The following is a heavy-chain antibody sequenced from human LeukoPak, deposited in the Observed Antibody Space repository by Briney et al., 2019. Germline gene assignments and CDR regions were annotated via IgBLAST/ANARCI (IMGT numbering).Heavy chain of an antibody. CDR1: GYTFTGYY. D-gene: IGHD3-16*02. J-gene: IGHJ4*02. CDR3: ARGAPYDYVWGSYRYTPPYYFDY. CDR2: VNPNSGGT. V-gene: IGHV1-2*02. Sequence: ASVKVSCKASGYTFTGYYMHWVRQALGQGLERMGWVNPNSGGTNYAQKFQGRVTMTRDTSISAAYMELSRLRSDDTAVYYCARGAPYDYVWGSYRYTPPYYFDYWGQGTLVTVSS.